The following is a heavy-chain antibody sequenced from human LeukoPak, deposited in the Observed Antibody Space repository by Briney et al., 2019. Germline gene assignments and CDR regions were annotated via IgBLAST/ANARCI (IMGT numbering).Heavy chain of an antibody. V-gene: IGHV1-2*02. D-gene: IGHD6-13*01. Sequence: ASVKVSCKASGYTFTDYYMHWVRQAPGQGLEWMGWINPNSGGTNSAQKFQGRVTMTRDTSITTAYMELRSLRSDDTAVYYCAGVCSSSWPYYYYYMDVWGKGTTVTISS. CDR2: INPNSGGT. CDR1: GYTFTDYY. J-gene: IGHJ6*03. CDR3: AGVCSSSWPYYYYYMDV.